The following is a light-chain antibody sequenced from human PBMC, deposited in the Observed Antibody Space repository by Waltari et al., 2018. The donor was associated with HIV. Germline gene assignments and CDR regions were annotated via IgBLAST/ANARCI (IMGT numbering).Light chain of an antibody. V-gene: IGLV2-11*01. CDR2: DVN. CDR3: CSYTDAYTYVM. CDR1: SSDVGAYNY. J-gene: IGLJ3*02. Sequence: QSALTQPRSMSGSPGQSVTISCSGTSSDVGAYNYVSWYQQHPGKAPQLMIYDVNQRPSGVPDRFSGSKFGNTASLTSSGLQAEDEADYYCCSYTDAYTYVMFGGGTKLTVL.